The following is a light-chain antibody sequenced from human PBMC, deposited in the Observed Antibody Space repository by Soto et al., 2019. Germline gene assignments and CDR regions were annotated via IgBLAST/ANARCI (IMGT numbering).Light chain of an antibody. V-gene: IGLV2-14*01. CDR2: EVS. CDR1: SSDVGGYNY. Sequence: QSALTQPASVSGSPGQSITISCTGTSSDVGGYNYVSWYQQHPGKAPKLKIYEVSNRPSGVSDRFSGSKSGNTASLTISGLQAEDEADYYCSSFTSINTWVFGGGTTLTVL. J-gene: IGLJ3*02. CDR3: SSFTSINTWV.